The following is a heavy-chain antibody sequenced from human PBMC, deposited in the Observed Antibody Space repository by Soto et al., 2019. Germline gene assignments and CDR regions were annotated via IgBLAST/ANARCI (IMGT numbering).Heavy chain of an antibody. CDR3: AKGEMYYDILTDP. D-gene: IGHD3-9*01. CDR1: GFTFSIYV. J-gene: IGHJ5*02. Sequence: GGSLRLSCAASGFTFSIYVMTWVRQAPGKGLEWVSAIRTSDTTYYADSVKGRFTISRDNSKNTLYLQMNSLRAEDTAVYYCAKGEMYYDILTDPWGQGTLVTVSS. V-gene: IGHV3-23*01. CDR2: IRTSDTT.